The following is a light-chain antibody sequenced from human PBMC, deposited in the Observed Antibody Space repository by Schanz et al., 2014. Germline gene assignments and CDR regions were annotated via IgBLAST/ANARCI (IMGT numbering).Light chain of an antibody. CDR3: LQYNSHWT. Sequence: EIVMTQSPATLSVSPGERATLSCRAGQSVSSNLAWYQQKPGQAPRLLIYGASTRATGIPARFSGSGSGTEFTLTIRSLQYDDFATYYCLQYNSHWTFGQGTKVEIK. CDR2: GAS. V-gene: IGKV3-15*01. CDR1: QSVSSN. J-gene: IGKJ1*01.